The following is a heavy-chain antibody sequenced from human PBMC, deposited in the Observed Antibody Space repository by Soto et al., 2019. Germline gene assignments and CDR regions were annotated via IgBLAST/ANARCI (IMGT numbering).Heavy chain of an antibody. Sequence: QVQLVQSGAEVKKPGSSVKVSCKASGGTFSSYAISWVRQAPGQGLEWMGGIIPIFGTANYAQKFQGRVTXIEXEXRSTAYMELSRLRSEDTAVYYCASWTGGSSGEYFQHWGQGTLVTVSS. J-gene: IGHJ1*01. V-gene: IGHV1-69*12. CDR3: ASWTGGSSGEYFQH. CDR1: GGTFSSYA. CDR2: IIPIFGTA. D-gene: IGHD1-26*01.